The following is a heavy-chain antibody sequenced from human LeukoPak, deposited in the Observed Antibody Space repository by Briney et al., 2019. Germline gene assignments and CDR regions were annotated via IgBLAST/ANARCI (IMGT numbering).Heavy chain of an antibody. J-gene: IGHJ4*02. CDR3: AMEQGVRGIY. D-gene: IGHD3-10*01. Sequence: GGSLRLSCAASGFTFSSYEMNWVRQAPGKGLEWVSSISSSSSYIYYADSVKGRFTISRDNAKNSLYLQMNSLRAEDTAVYYCAMEQGVRGIYWGQGTLVTVSS. V-gene: IGHV3-21*01. CDR1: GFTFSSYE. CDR2: ISSSSSYI.